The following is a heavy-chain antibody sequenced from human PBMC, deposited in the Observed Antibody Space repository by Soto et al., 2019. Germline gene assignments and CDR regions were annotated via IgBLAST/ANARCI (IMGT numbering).Heavy chain of an antibody. J-gene: IGHJ4*02. V-gene: IGHV4-4*02. Sequence: SETLSLTCAVSGGSISSSNWWSWVRQPPGKGLEWIGEIYHSGSTNYNPSLKSRVTISVDKSKNQFSLKLSSVTAADTAVYYCARVLASSQSPPYNWTPFDYWGQGTLVPVSS. D-gene: IGHD1-20*01. CDR2: IYHSGST. CDR3: ARVLASSQSPPYNWTPFDY. CDR1: GGSISSSNW.